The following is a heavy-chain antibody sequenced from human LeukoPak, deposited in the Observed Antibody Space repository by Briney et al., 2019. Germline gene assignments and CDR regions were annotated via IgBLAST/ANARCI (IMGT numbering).Heavy chain of an antibody. CDR1: GYTFTGYY. J-gene: IGHJ4*02. D-gene: IGHD5-18*01. CDR2: INPNSGGT. CDR3: ASEAVDTAMAIDY. Sequence: GASVKVSCKASGYTFTGYYMHWARQAPGQGLEWMGWINPNSGGTNYAQKFQGRVTMTRDTSISTAYMELSRLRSDDTAAYYCASEAVDTAMAIDYWGQGTLVTVSS. V-gene: IGHV1-2*02.